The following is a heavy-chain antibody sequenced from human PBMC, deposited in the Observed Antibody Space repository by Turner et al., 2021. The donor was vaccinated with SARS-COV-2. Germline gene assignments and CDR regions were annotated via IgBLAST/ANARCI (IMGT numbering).Heavy chain of an antibody. D-gene: IGHD6-13*01. V-gene: IGHV4-39*01. CDR1: GGSISSSSYY. J-gene: IGHJ5*02. Sequence: QLQLQESGTGLVKPSETLSLTCTVSGGSISSSSYYWGWIRQPPGKGLEWIGIIYYSGSTYYNPSLKSRVTISVDTSKNQFSLKLTSVTAADTAVYFCARHWEVAAAAYLARFDPWGQGTLVTVSS. CDR3: ARHWEVAAAAYLARFDP. CDR2: IYYSGST.